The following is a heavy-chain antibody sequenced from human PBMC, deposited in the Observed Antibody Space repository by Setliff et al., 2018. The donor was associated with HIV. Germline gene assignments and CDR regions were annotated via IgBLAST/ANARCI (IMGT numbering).Heavy chain of an antibody. CDR3: ARVACSSTSCPRRYAFDM. V-gene: IGHV4-59*11. D-gene: IGHD2-2*01. J-gene: IGHJ3*02. CDR2: IYYTGTT. Sequence: PSETLSLTCTVSGVSGGSISSHYWNWIRQPPGKGLEWIGYIYYTGTTKNNPSLKSRVTMSIDTSKNQFSLNLSSVTAADTAVYYCARVACSSTSCPRRYAFDMWGQGTMVTV. CDR1: GGSISSHY.